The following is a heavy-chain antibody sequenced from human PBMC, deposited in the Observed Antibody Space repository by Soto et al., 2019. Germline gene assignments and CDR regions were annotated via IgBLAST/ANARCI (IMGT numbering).Heavy chain of an antibody. CDR3: AVGGNYLSMDV. CDR2: INPDGGGT. V-gene: IGHV1-46*01. CDR1: GYTFTSYY. J-gene: IGHJ6*02. D-gene: IGHD4-4*01. Sequence: QVQLVQSGAEVKKPGASVKVSCKASGYTFTSYYMHCVRLAPGQGLEWMGIINPDGGGTSYAQQFQGRVIMTRDKSTSTVYMEMSSLRSEDTAVYYCAVGGNYLSMDVWGQGTTVTVSS.